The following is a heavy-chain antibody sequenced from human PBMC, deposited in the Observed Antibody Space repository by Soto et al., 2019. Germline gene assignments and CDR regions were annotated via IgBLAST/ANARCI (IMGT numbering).Heavy chain of an antibody. CDR1: GFTFSSYG. CDR3: AKDLNPTWYGMDV. Sequence: PGGSLRLSCAASGFTFSSYGMHWVRQAPGKGLGWVAVISYDGSNKYYADSVKGRFTISRDNSKNTLYLQMNSLRAEDTAVYYCAKDLNPTWYGMDVWGQGTTVTVSS. V-gene: IGHV3-30*18. J-gene: IGHJ6*02. CDR2: ISYDGSNK.